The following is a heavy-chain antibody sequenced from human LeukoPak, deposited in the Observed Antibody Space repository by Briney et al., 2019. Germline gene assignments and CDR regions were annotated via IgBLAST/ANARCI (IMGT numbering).Heavy chain of an antibody. CDR1: GFNFSSYA. V-gene: IGHV3-23*01. D-gene: IGHD3-3*01. J-gene: IGHJ4*02. CDR3: AKTDLNRGVFRSGYRRYYFDY. CDR2: ISGSGGNT. Sequence: GGSLRLPCAACGFNFSSYAMSWVRQAPGKGLEWVSAISGSGGNTYYADSVKGRFTISRDNSKNTLYLQMNSLRAEDTAVYYCAKTDLNRGVFRSGYRRYYFDYWGQGTLVTVSS.